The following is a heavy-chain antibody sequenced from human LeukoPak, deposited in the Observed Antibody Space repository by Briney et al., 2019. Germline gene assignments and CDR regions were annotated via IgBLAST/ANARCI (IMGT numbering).Heavy chain of an antibody. V-gene: IGHV4-30-4*01. J-gene: IGHJ4*02. D-gene: IGHD3-16*01. CDR1: GGSISSGDYY. CDR2: IYYSGST. CDR3: ARVWGLSHFDY. Sequence: SETLSLTCTVSGGSISSGDYYWSWIRQPPGKGLEWIGYIYYSGSTYYNPSLKSRVTISVDTSKNQFSLKLSSVTAADTAAYYCARVWGLSHFDYWGQGTLVTVSS.